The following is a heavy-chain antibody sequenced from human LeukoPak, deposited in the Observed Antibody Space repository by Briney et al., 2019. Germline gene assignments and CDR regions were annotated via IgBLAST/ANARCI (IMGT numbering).Heavy chain of an antibody. CDR3: AISRALNP. D-gene: IGHD2-2*01. CDR2: VYPEDGGT. J-gene: IGHJ5*02. Sequence: ASVKVSCKASGYTFTDYYMHWVQQAPGKGLEWMGHVYPEDGGTRYAAKFQGRVTITADTSTDTAYMELSSLRSEDTAVYYCAISRALNPWGQGTLVTVSS. CDR1: GYTFTDYY. V-gene: IGHV1-69-2*01.